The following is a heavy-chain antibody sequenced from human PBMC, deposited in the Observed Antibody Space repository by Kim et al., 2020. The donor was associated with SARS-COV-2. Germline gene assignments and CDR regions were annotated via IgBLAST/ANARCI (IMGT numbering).Heavy chain of an antibody. J-gene: IGHJ4*02. V-gene: IGHV1-24*01. CDR1: GYTLTELS. D-gene: IGHD3-22*01. Sequence: ASVKVSCKVSGYTLTELSRHWVRQAPGKGLEWMGGFDPEDGETIYARKFQGRVTMTEDTSTDTVYMELSSLRSEDTAVYYCATLDSSGYYKEYYFDYWGQGTLITVSS. CDR3: ATLDSSGYYKEYYFDY. CDR2: FDPEDGET.